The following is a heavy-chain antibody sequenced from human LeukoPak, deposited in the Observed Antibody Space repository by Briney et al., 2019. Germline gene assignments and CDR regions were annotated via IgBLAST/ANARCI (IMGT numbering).Heavy chain of an antibody. CDR1: GFTFSSYA. Sequence: GGSLRLSCAASGFTFSSYAMNWVRQAPGKGLEWVSAITGSGGTTYSADSVRGLFTISRDNSKNTLYLQMNRLRAEDPAIYYCAKSRSEVVVAAANYWGQGTLITVSS. D-gene: IGHD2-15*01. CDR2: ITGSGGTT. J-gene: IGHJ4*02. V-gene: IGHV3-23*01. CDR3: AKSRSEVVVAAANY.